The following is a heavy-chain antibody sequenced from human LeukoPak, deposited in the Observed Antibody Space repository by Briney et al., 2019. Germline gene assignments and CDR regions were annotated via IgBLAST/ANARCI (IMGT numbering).Heavy chain of an antibody. CDR2: INPNSGGT. D-gene: IGHD2-15*01. CDR3: ARGKGSVVVVVAALYYFDY. Sequence: GGSLRLSGSASGFTFRSYGMHCVRKAPGQGLEWMGRINPNSGGTNYAQKFQGRVIMTRDTSISTAYMELSRLRSDDTAVYYCARGKGSVVVVVAALYYFDYWGQGTLVTVSS. J-gene: IGHJ4*02. CDR1: GFTFRSYG. V-gene: IGHV1-2*02.